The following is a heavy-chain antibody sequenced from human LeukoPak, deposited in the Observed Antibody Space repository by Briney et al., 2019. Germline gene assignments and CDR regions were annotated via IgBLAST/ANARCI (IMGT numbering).Heavy chain of an antibody. J-gene: IGHJ4*02. Sequence: GGTLRLSCAASGFTFSSYGMSWVRQAPGKGLEWISAISGSGGSTYYADSVKGRFTISRDNSKNTLYLQMNSLRAEDTAVYYCAKDPFSGRPYWGQGTLVTVSS. CDR2: ISGSGGST. CDR1: GFTFSSYG. CDR3: AKDPFSGRPY. D-gene: IGHD3-10*01. V-gene: IGHV3-23*01.